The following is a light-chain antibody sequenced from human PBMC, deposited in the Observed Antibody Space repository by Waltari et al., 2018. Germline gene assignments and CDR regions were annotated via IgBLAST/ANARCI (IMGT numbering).Light chain of an antibody. CDR3: QHYRSYPDS. J-gene: IGKJ2*03. V-gene: IGKV1-5*03. Sequence: DIQMTQSPSTLSASVVDRVPLTCRASQSISSWLACFHQKPGKAPKVFIYKASSLGGRVPSRVSGSGSGTEFTLTISSLQPDDFATYDCQHYRSYPDSFGHGTKLEIK. CDR2: KAS. CDR1: QSISSW.